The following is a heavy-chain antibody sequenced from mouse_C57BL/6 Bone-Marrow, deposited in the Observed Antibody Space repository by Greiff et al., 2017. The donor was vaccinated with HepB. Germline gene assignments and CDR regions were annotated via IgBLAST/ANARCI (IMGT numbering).Heavy chain of an antibody. D-gene: IGHD1-1*01. CDR2: ISSGGSYT. V-gene: IGHV5-6*02. J-gene: IGHJ3*01. CDR1: GFTFSSYG. Sequence: EVKLVESGGDLVKPGGSLKLSCAASGFTFSSYGMSWVRQTPDKRLEWVATISSGGSYTYYPDSVKGRFTISRDNAKNTLYLQMSSLKSEDTAMYYCANYYGSSYVFAYWGQGTLVTVSA. CDR3: ANYYGSSYVFAY.